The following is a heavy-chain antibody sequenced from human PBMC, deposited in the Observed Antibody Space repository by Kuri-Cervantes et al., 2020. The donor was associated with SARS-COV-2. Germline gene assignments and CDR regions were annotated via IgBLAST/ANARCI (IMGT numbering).Heavy chain of an antibody. CDR2: ISSSSSYI. CDR1: GFTFSSYE. J-gene: IGHJ3*02. Sequence: ETLSLTCAASGFTFSSYEMNWVRQAPGKGLEWVSYISSSSSYIYYADSVKGRFTISRDNAKNSLYLQMNSLRAEDTAVYYCARERGSSWYSSKAFDIWGQGTMVTVSS. V-gene: IGHV3-21*05. D-gene: IGHD6-13*01. CDR3: ARERGSSWYSSKAFDI.